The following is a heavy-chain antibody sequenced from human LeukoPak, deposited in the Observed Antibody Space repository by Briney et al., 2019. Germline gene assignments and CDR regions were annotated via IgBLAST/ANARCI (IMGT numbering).Heavy chain of an antibody. V-gene: IGHV3-11*01. CDR3: ARDPDYGDPY. J-gene: IGHJ4*02. CDR1: GFSFTDSY. D-gene: IGHD4/OR15-4a*01. CDR2: ITSSGATT. Sequence: GGSLRLSCSASGFSFTDSYMTWFRLSPEKGLEWIAYITSSGATTEYADSVKGRFTISRVNAKNSLYLQMNSLRPDDTAVYYCARDPDYGDPYWGQETLVTVSS.